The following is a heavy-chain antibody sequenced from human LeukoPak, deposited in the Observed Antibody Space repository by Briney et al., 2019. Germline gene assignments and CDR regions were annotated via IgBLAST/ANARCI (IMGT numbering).Heavy chain of an antibody. D-gene: IGHD3-22*01. Sequence: PGGSLRLSCAASGFTFSSYGMSWVRQAPGKGLEWVSAISDSGGSTYYADSVKGRFTISRDNSKNTLYLQMNSLRAEDTAIYYCAKDYYYDGNHFDYWGQGTLVTVSS. CDR3: AKDYYYDGNHFDY. CDR2: ISDSGGST. J-gene: IGHJ4*02. CDR1: GFTFSSYG. V-gene: IGHV3-23*01.